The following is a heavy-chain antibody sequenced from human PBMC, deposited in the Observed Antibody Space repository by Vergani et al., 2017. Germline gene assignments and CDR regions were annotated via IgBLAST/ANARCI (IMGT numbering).Heavy chain of an antibody. J-gene: IGHJ4*02. V-gene: IGHV4-4*07. CDR1: GGSISSYY. CDR3: ARTYTSRCPIYC. D-gene: IGHD2-2*02. CDR2: IYTSWST. Sequence: QVQLQESGPGLVKPSETLSLTCTVSGGSISSYYWSWIRQPAGKGLEWIGSIYTSWSTNFNPSLKSRVTMSVDTSKNQFSLKLGSVTAADTAVDYCARTYTSRCPIYCWSEGRLVTVSS.